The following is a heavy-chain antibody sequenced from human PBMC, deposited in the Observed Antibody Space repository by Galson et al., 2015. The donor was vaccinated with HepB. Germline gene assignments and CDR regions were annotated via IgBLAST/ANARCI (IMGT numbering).Heavy chain of an antibody. CDR3: ARENGRQLPLDY. J-gene: IGHJ4*02. CDR1: GFRLSSYS. CDR2: IHSSGFYK. Sequence: CAASGFRLSSYSMNWVRQAPGKGLEWVSSIHSSGFYKYYAGSVKGRFTISRDNARNSLYLQMSSLRVEDTAVYYCARENGRQLPLDYWGQGTLVTVSS. D-gene: IGHD2-2*01. V-gene: IGHV3-21*01.